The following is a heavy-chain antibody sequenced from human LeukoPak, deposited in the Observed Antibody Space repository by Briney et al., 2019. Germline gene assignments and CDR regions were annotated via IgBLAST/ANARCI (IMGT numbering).Heavy chain of an antibody. Sequence: GGSLRLSCAAFGFTFSSYAMSWVRQAPGKGLEWVSAISGSGGSTYYADSVKGRFTISRDNSKNTLYLQMNSLRAEDTAVYYCAKDSRIAARPLYFDYWGQGTLVTVSS. V-gene: IGHV3-23*01. J-gene: IGHJ4*02. CDR2: ISGSGGST. CDR1: GFTFSSYA. CDR3: AKDSRIAARPLYFDY. D-gene: IGHD6-6*01.